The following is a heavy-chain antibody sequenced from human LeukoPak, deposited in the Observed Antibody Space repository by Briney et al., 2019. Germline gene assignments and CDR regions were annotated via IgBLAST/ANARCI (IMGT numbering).Heavy chain of an antibody. CDR2: IYTSGST. Sequence: SETLSLTCTVSGGSISSYYWSWIRQPAGKGLEWIGRIYTSGSTNYNPSLKSRVTMSVDTSKNQFLLMLSSVTAAATAVYYCARDADGYSHYYYYMDVWGKGTTVSISS. D-gene: IGHD5-24*01. J-gene: IGHJ6*03. V-gene: IGHV4-4*07. CDR1: GGSISSYY. CDR3: ARDADGYSHYYYYMDV.